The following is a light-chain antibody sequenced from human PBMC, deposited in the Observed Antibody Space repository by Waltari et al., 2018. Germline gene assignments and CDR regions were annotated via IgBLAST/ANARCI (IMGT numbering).Light chain of an antibody. CDR2: AAS. Sequence: EIVLTQSPGTLSLSPGERATLSCRASQSVSSSYLAWYQQKPGQAPRLPIYAASGRATGIPDRFSGSGSGTDFTLTINRLEPEDYAVYYCQQYGTPPYTFGQGTKLEIK. CDR3: QQYGTPPYT. CDR1: QSVSSSY. J-gene: IGKJ2*01. V-gene: IGKV3-20*01.